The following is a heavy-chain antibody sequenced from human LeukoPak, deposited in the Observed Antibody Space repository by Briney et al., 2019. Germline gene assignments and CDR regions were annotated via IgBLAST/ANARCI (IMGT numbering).Heavy chain of an antibody. V-gene: IGHV1-2*02. J-gene: IGHJ6*03. CDR1: GYTFTGYY. D-gene: IGHD1-26*01. CDR3: ARGGGSPRGYYYYMDV. Sequence: ASVKVSCKASGYTFTGYYMHWVRQAPGQGLEWMGWINPNSGDTNYAQNFQGRVTMTRDTSISTAYMELSRLRSDDTAVYYCARGGGSPRGYYYYMDVWGKGTTVIVSS. CDR2: INPNSGDT.